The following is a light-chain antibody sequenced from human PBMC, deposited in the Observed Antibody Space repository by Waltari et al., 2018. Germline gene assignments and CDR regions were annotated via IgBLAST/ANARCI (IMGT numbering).Light chain of an antibody. J-gene: IGKJ2*01. Sequence: EIVMTQSPATLSVSPGESATLSCRASQSVSSALAWYQQKPGQAPRLLIYGPSTRATGIPARFSGSGSGTEFTLTISSLQSEDFAVYYCQQYNEWPRTFGQGTKLEIK. CDR3: QQYNEWPRT. CDR2: GPS. V-gene: IGKV3-15*01. CDR1: QSVSSA.